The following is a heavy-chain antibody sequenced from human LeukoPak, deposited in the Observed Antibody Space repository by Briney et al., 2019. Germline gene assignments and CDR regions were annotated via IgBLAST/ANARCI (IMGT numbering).Heavy chain of an antibody. CDR2: ISGSGGST. CDR1: VFTFSGYA. V-gene: IGHV3-23*01. D-gene: IGHD5-18*01. CDR3: AKDSTFAFSYPRGDYFDY. Sequence: GGTLRLSCAASVFTFSGYAMSWGRDAPGTGLDRGSAISGSGGSTYYADSVTGRFTISRDNSKNTLYLQMNSLRAEDTAVYYCAKDSTFAFSYPRGDYFDYWGQGTLVTVSS. J-gene: IGHJ4*02.